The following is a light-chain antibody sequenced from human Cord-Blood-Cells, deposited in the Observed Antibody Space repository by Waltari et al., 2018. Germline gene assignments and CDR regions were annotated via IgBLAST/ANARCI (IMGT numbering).Light chain of an antibody. CDR1: SSDVGGYNY. J-gene: IGLJ2*01. CDR3: SSYTSSSTLV. Sequence: SALTQPASVSGSPGQSITISCTGTSSDVGGYNYVSQYQQHPGKAPKLMIYDVSNRPSGVSNRFSGSKSGNTASLTISGLQAEDEADYYCSSYTSSSTLVFGGGTKLTVL. CDR2: DVS. V-gene: IGLV2-14*01.